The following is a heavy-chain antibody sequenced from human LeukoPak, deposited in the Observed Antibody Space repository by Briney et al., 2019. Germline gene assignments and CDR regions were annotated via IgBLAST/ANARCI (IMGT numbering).Heavy chain of an antibody. J-gene: IGHJ4*02. D-gene: IGHD6-13*01. Sequence: GGSLRLSCAASGFTFTTYGMHWVRQAPGKGLEWVAVIWNDGSYKHYADSVKGRFTISRDDSKNTIYLQMNSLRAEDTAVYYCARDLWQQMIQGYDSWGQGTLVTVSS. CDR2: IWNDGSYK. V-gene: IGHV3-33*01. CDR1: GFTFTTYG. CDR3: ARDLWQQMIQGYDS.